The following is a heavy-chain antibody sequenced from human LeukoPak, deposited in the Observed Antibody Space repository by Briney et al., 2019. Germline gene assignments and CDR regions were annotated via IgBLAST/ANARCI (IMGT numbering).Heavy chain of an antibody. D-gene: IGHD2-15*01. Sequence: PSETLSLTCAVYGGSFSGYYWSWIRQPPGKGLEWIGEINHSGSTNYNPSLKSRVTISVDTSKNQFSLKLSSVTAADTAVYYCARDIEVVAATEVGYFDYWGQGTLVTVSS. J-gene: IGHJ4*02. CDR2: INHSGST. V-gene: IGHV4-34*01. CDR3: ARDIEVVAATEVGYFDY. CDR1: GGSFSGYY.